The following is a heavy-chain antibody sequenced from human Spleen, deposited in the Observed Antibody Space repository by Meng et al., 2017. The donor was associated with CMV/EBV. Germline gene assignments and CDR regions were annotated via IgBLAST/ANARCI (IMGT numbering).Heavy chain of an antibody. V-gene: IGHV1-69*05. Sequence: SVKVSCKAYGGTFSSYAISWVRQAPGQGLEWMGGIIPIFGTANYAQKFQGRVTITTDESTSTAYMELSSLRSEDTAVYYCARAQYQLAYYYYYGMDVWGQGTTVTVSS. J-gene: IGHJ6*02. CDR2: IIPIFGTA. D-gene: IGHD2-2*01. CDR1: GGTFSSYA. CDR3: ARAQYQLAYYYYYGMDV.